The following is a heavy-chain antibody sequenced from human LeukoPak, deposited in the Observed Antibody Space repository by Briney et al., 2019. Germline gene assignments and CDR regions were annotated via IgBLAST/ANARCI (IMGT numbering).Heavy chain of an antibody. CDR3: AKGSPPGD. V-gene: IGHV3-23*01. CDR1: GFTFSSYA. D-gene: IGHD3-16*01. Sequence: GGSLRLSCAASGFTFSSYAMSWVRQAPGKGLEWVSAIRDTGGGTYYADSVKGRFTISRDNSKNTLNLQMNSLRPDDTAVYYCAKGSPPGDWGQGTLVTVSS. CDR2: IRDTGGGT. J-gene: IGHJ4*02.